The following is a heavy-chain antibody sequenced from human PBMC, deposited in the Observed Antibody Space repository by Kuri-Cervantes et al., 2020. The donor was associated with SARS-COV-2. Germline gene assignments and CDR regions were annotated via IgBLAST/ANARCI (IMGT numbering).Heavy chain of an antibody. D-gene: IGHD3-3*01. V-gene: IGHV4-61*01. CDR2: IYYSGST. J-gene: IGHJ6*02. Sequence: SETLSLTCTVSGGSVSSGSYYWSWIRQPPGKGLEWIGYIYYSGSTNYNPSLKSRVTISVDTSKNQFSLKLSSVTAADTAVYYCARGLRGTIFGVVIDYYYGMEVWGQGTTVTVSS. CDR1: GGSVSSGSYY. CDR3: ARGLRGTIFGVVIDYYYGMEV.